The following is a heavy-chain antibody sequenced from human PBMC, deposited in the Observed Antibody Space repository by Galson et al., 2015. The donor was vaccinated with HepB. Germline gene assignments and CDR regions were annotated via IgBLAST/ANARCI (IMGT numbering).Heavy chain of an antibody. J-gene: IGHJ4*02. CDR1: GFTFSSYG. Sequence: SLRLSCAASGFTFSSYGMHWVRQAPGKGLEWVAVIWYDGSNKYYADSVKGRFTISRDNSKDTLYLQMSSLRAEDTAVYYCAREHSYGLTPDYWGQGTLVTVSS. CDR2: IWYDGSNK. CDR3: AREHSYGLTPDY. D-gene: IGHD5-18*01. V-gene: IGHV3-33*01.